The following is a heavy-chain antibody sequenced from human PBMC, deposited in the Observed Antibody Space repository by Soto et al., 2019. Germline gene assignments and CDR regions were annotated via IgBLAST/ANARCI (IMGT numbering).Heavy chain of an antibody. CDR3: VSAPNRYFFDY. CDR2: ISSSSSDT. D-gene: IGHD2-8*01. Sequence: QVQLVESGGALVKPGGSLRLSCAASGFTFSDHYMSWIRQAPGKGLEWLSYISSSSSDTEYADSVKGRFTISRDNAKNSLYLQMNSLTAEDTAVYFCVSAPNRYFFDYWGQGTLVTVAS. CDR1: GFTFSDHY. J-gene: IGHJ4*02. V-gene: IGHV3-11*05.